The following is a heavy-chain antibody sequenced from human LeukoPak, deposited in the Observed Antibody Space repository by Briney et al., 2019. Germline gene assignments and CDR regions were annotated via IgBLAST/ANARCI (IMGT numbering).Heavy chain of an antibody. D-gene: IGHD2-2*01. J-gene: IGHJ5*02. CDR3: ARHDQSPPISSSRFDP. V-gene: IGHV4-59*08. CDR2: IYYSGST. CDR1: GGSISSYY. Sequence: PLETLSLTCTVSGGSISSYYWSWIRQPPGKGLEWIGYIYYSGSTNYNPSLKSRVTISVDTSKNQFSLKLSSVTAADTAVYYCARHDQSPPISSSRFDPWGQGTLVTVSS.